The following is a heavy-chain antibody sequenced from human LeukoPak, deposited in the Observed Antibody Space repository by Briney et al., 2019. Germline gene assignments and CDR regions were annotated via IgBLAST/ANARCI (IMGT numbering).Heavy chain of an antibody. CDR1: GFTFSESW. V-gene: IGHV3-7*01. CDR3: ATYINWVAGDV. CDR2: INHEGGGI. D-gene: IGHD1-1*01. J-gene: IGHJ6*01. Sequence: GGSLRLSCAASGFTFSESWMTWVRQVPGQGLEWVAHINHEGGGIQYVDSVKGRFTISRDNAKGSVYLQMNSLRAEDTAIYHCATYINWVAGDVWGEGTTVIVSS.